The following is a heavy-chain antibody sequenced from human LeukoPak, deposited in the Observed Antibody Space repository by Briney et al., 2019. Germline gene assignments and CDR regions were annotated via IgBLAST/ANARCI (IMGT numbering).Heavy chain of an antibody. CDR2: ISSGSSTM. CDR1: GFTFSSYS. J-gene: IGHJ4*02. V-gene: IGHV3-48*01. Sequence: GGSLRLFCAASGFTFSSYSMNWVRQAPGKGLEWVSYISSGSSTMYYADSVKGRFTISRDNAKNSLYLQMNSLRAEDTAVYDCARGYGSIDYWGQGTLVTVSS. CDR3: ARGYGSIDY. D-gene: IGHD4-17*01.